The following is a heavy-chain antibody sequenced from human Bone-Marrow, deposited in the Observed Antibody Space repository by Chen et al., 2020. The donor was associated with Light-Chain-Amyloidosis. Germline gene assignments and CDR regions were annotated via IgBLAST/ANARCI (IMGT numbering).Heavy chain of an antibody. CDR3: SREFTGYDDY. D-gene: IGHD5-12*01. CDR2: INPDGTRV. CDR1: GFTFRTSW. J-gene: IGHJ4*02. V-gene: IGHV3-74*01. Sequence: DVQLLESGGGLVQPGGSLRLSCAASGFTFRTSWMHWVRQAPGKCLVWVSRINPDGTRVDYADSVRGRFIISRDDAKSTVYLQMNSLRAEDTAVYYCSREFTGYDDYWGQGTLVTVSS.